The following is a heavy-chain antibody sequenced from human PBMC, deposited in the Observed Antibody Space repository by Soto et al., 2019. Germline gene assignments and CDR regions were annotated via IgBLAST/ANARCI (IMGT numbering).Heavy chain of an antibody. Sequence: ASVKVSCKASGYTFTNYSMHWVRQAPGQRLEWMGWINAGNGNTKYSQKFQGRVTITRDTSASTAYMELSSLRSEDTAVYYCARVSGYYLPDYWGQGTLVTVSS. V-gene: IGHV1-3*01. CDR1: GYTFTNYS. CDR2: INAGNGNT. CDR3: ARVSGYYLPDY. J-gene: IGHJ4*02. D-gene: IGHD5-12*01.